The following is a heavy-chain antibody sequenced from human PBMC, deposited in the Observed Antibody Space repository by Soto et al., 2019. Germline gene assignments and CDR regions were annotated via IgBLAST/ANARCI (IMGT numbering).Heavy chain of an antibody. V-gene: IGHV1-69*13. J-gene: IGHJ6*02. Sequence: SSVKVSCKASGGTFSSYAVSWVRQAPGQGLEWMGGIIPIFGTANYAQKFQGRVTITADESTSTAYMELSSLRSEDTAVYYCAGIKVPTVTTYYYYGMDVWGQGTTVTVSS. CDR3: AGIKVPTVTTYYYYGMDV. D-gene: IGHD4-4*01. CDR1: GGTFSSYA. CDR2: IIPIFGTA.